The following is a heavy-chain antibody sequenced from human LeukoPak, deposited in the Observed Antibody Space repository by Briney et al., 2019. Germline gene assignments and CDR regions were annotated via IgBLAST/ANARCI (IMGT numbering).Heavy chain of an antibody. CDR1: GFTFSSYE. V-gene: IGHV3-48*03. D-gene: IGHD4-17*01. CDR3: AGGYGDPTIFDY. J-gene: IGHJ4*02. CDR2: ISSSGSTI. Sequence: PGGSLRLSCAASGFTFSSYEMNWVRQAPGKGLEWVSYISSSGSTIYYADSVKGRFTISRDNAKNSLYLQMNSLRAEDTAVYYCAGGYGDPTIFDYWGQGTLVTVSS.